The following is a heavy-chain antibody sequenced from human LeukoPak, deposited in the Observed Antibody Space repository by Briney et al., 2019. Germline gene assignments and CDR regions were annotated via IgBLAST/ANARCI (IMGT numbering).Heavy chain of an antibody. Sequence: SETLSLTCAVYGGSFSGYYWGWIRQPPGKGLEWIGSVYYSGSTYYNPSLKSRVTISVDTSKNQFSLRLSSVTAADTAVYYCARDLGYGADAFDIWGQGTMVTVSS. CDR3: ARDLGYGADAFDI. J-gene: IGHJ3*02. V-gene: IGHV4-34*01. CDR2: VYYSGST. CDR1: GGSFSGYY. D-gene: IGHD5-12*01.